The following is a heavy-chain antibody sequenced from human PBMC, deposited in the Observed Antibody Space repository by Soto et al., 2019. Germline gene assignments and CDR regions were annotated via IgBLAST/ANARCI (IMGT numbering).Heavy chain of an antibody. D-gene: IGHD3-10*01. CDR2: IYYSGST. V-gene: IGHV4-30-4*01. CDR1: GGSISSGDYY. CDR3: ARERYYAPGSYSPYYDY. J-gene: IGHJ4*02. Sequence: SETLSLTCTVSGGSISSGDYYWSWIRQPPGKGLEWIGYIYYSGSTYYNPSLKSRVTISVDTSKNQFSLKLSSVTAADTAVYYCARERYYAPGSYSPYYDYWGKGTLVTVSS.